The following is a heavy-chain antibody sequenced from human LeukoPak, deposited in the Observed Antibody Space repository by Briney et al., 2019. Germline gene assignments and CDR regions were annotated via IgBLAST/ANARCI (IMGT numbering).Heavy chain of an antibody. J-gene: IGHJ4*02. CDR1: GCTFSSYA. CDR2: IWYDGSNK. Sequence: GGSLRLSCAASGCTFSSYAMHWVRQAPGKGLEWGAVIWYDGSNKYYADSGKGRSTISRDNSKNTLYLQMNSLRADDTAVYSCAKVTDSSGYFPSDYWGQGTLVTVSS. D-gene: IGHD3-22*01. V-gene: IGHV3-33*06. CDR3: AKVTDSSGYFPSDY.